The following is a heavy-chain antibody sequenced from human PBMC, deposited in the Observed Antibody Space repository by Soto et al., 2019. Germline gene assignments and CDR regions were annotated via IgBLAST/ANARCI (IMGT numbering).Heavy chain of an antibody. V-gene: IGHV3-21*01. CDR1: GFTFSSYS. D-gene: IGHD4-4*01. CDR2: ISSSSSYI. Sequence: GGSLRLSLAASGFTFSSYSMTWVRQAPGKGLEWVSSISSSSSYIYYADSVKGRFTISRDNAKNSLYLQMNSLRAEDTAVYYCARDKLQYGGMDVWGQGTTVTVSS. J-gene: IGHJ6*02. CDR3: ARDKLQYGGMDV.